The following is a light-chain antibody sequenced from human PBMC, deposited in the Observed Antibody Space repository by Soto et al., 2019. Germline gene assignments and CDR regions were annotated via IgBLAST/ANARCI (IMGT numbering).Light chain of an antibody. J-gene: IGLJ2*01. Sequence: QSALTQPPSVSGSPGQSVTISCTGTKEVASYNRVSWYQQTPGTSPKLLIYDVTKRASGISDRFSGSKSGNTASLTISGLHTDHEGDYYCGLYTIAETVVLGGGTKLTVL. CDR2: DVT. CDR3: GLYTIAETVV. V-gene: IGLV2-18*01. CDR1: KEVASYNR.